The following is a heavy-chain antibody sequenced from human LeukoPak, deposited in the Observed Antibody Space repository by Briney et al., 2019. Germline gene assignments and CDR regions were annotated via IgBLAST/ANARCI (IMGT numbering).Heavy chain of an antibody. D-gene: IGHD6-6*01. Sequence: PSETLSLTCTVSGGSISSSNYYWSWIRQPPGKGLEWIGYIYYSGNTYYNPSLKSRVTISVDTSKNQFSLRLSSVTAADTAVYYCARVDLSVTSAPYYFDYWGQGTLVTVSS. J-gene: IGHJ4*02. CDR3: ARVDLSVTSAPYYFDY. V-gene: IGHV4-30-4*08. CDR1: GGSISSSNYY. CDR2: IYYSGNT.